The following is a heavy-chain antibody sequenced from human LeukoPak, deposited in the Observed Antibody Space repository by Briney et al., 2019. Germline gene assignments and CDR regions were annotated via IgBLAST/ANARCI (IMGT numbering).Heavy chain of an antibody. V-gene: IGHV3-30*18. CDR2: ISYDGSNK. CDR3: AKDCSGGSCLDY. Sequence: GRSLRVSCAASGFTFSSYGMHWVRQAPGKGLEWVAVISYDGSNKYYADSVKGRFTISRDNSKNTLYLQMNSLRAKDTAVYYCAKDCSGGSCLDYWGQGTLVTVSS. CDR1: GFTFSSYG. J-gene: IGHJ4*02. D-gene: IGHD2-15*01.